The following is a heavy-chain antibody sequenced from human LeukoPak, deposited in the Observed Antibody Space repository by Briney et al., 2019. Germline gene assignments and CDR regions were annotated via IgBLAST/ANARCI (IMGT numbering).Heavy chain of an antibody. J-gene: IGHJ6*03. D-gene: IGHD5-12*01. CDR2: ISSSSSTI. Sequence: WVRQAPGKGLEWVSYISSSSSTIYYADSVKGRFTISRDNAKNSLYLQMNSLRAEDTAVYYCARDTATSNYYYYYYMDVWGKGTTVTVSS. V-gene: IGHV3-48*01. CDR3: ARDTATSNYYYYYYMDV.